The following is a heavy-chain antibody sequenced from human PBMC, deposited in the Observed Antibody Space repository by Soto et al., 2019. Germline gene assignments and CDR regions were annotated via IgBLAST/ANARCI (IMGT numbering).Heavy chain of an antibody. V-gene: IGHV3-23*01. Sequence: GGSLRLSCAASGFTFSSYAMSWVRQAPGKGLEWVSAISGSGGSTYYADSVKGRFTISRDNSKNTLYLQMNSLRAEDTAVYYCAKDTPAPSYSSGWYYDYWGQGTLVTVSS. CDR1: GFTFSSYA. D-gene: IGHD6-19*01. CDR3: AKDTPAPSYSSGWYYDY. J-gene: IGHJ4*02. CDR2: ISGSGGST.